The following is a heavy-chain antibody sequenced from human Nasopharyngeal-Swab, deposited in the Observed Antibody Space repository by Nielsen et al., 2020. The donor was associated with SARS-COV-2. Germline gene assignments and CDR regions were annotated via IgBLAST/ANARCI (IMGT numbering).Heavy chain of an antibody. Sequence: SETLSLTCTVSGGSISSYYWSWIRQPPGKGLEWIGYIYYSGSTNYNPPLKSRVTISVDTSKNQFSLKLSSVTAADTAVYYCARHKGAGARSSGPYYYYGMDVWGQGTTVTVSS. CDR2: IYYSGST. D-gene: IGHD1-26*01. J-gene: IGHJ6*02. V-gene: IGHV4-59*08. CDR1: GGSISSYY. CDR3: ARHKGAGARSSGPYYYYGMDV.